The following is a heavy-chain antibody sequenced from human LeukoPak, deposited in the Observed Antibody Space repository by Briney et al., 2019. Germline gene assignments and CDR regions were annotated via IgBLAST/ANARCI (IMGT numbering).Heavy chain of an antibody. CDR1: GGTFSSYA. Sequence: ASVKVSCKASGGTFSSYAISWVRQAPGQGLEWMGRIIPILGIANYAQKFQGRVTITADKSTSTAYMELSSLRSEDTAVYYCARGKPRSPLSYGDCPDYWGQGTLVTVSS. D-gene: IGHD4-17*01. CDR2: IIPILGIA. J-gene: IGHJ4*02. CDR3: ARGKPRSPLSYGDCPDY. V-gene: IGHV1-69*04.